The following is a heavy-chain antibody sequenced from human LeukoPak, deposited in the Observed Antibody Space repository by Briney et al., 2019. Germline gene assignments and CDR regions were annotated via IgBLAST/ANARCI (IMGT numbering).Heavy chain of an antibody. CDR3: ARGGAVRPDF. J-gene: IGHJ4*02. CDR1: GFTFSNYG. Sequence: PGGSLRLSCVASGFTFSNYGMNWVRQAPGKGLEWVAYISNNGRNINYADSVRGRFTISRDNAKNSLYLQMNSLRAEDRAVYYCARGGAVRPDFWGQGTLVTVSA. V-gene: IGHV3-48*04. D-gene: IGHD6-6*01. CDR2: ISNNGRNI.